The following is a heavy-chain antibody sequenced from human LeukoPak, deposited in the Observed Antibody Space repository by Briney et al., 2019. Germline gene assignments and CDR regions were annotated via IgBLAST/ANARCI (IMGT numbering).Heavy chain of an antibody. CDR3: VKDHGWLLYS. CDR1: DFSFITYA. V-gene: IGHV3-23*01. CDR2: ISLDGATT. D-gene: IGHD3-9*01. Sequence: PGGSLRLSCAGSDFSFITYAMSWVRQAPGKGLEWVSGISLDGATTYYAGSVEGRFTISRDNSKNTLYLQMNSLRADDTAVYYCVKDHGWLLYSWGQGTLVTVSS. J-gene: IGHJ4*02.